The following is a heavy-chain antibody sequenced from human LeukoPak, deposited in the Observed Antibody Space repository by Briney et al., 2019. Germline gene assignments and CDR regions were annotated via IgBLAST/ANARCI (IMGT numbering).Heavy chain of an antibody. CDR2: INPNSGGT. CDR3: AREPAYSSSSNAFDI. J-gene: IGHJ3*02. CDR1: GYTFTGYY. Sequence: ASVKVSCKASGYTFTGYYMHWVRQAPGQGLEWMGWINPNSGGTNYAQKFQGRVTMTRDTSISTAYMELSRLRSDDTAVYYCAREPAYSSSSNAFDIWGQGTMVTVSS. V-gene: IGHV1-2*02. D-gene: IGHD6-13*01.